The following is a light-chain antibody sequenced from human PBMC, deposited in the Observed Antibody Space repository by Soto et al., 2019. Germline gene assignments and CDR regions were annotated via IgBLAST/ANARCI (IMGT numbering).Light chain of an antibody. CDR1: QSISSW. J-gene: IGKJ1*01. Sequence: DIQMTQSPSTLSASVGDRVTITCRASQSISSWLAWYQQKPGKAPKLLIYKASSLESGVQSRFSGSGSGTEFTLTISSLQPDDFGTYYCQQYNSYAPGFGQGTKVEIK. V-gene: IGKV1-5*03. CDR3: QQYNSYAPG. CDR2: KAS.